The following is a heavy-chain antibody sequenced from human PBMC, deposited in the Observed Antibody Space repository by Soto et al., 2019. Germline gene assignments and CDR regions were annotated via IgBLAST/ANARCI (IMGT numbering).Heavy chain of an antibody. V-gene: IGHV3-33*01. CDR3: ASAPPTAAAGTYYYYGMDV. CDR2: IWYDGSNK. Sequence: QVPLVESGGGVVQPGRSLRLSCAASGFTFSSYGMHWVRQAPGKGLEWVAVIWYDGSNKYYADSVKGRFTISRDNSKNTLYLQMNSLRAEDTAVYYCASAPPTAAAGTYYYYGMDVWGQGTTVTVSS. CDR1: GFTFSSYG. J-gene: IGHJ6*02. D-gene: IGHD6-13*01.